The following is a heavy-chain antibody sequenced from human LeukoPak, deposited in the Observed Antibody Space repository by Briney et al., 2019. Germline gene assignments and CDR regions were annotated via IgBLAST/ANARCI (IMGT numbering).Heavy chain of an antibody. Sequence: ASVKVSCKASGYTFTGYYMHWVRQAPGEGLEWMGWINPNSGGTNYAQKFQGRVTMTRDTSISTAYMELSRLRSDDTAVYYCAREDRYFGLYYYYYMDVWGKGTTVTVSS. CDR1: GYTFTGYY. J-gene: IGHJ6*03. V-gene: IGHV1-2*02. CDR3: AREDRYFGLYYYYYMDV. D-gene: IGHD3-9*01. CDR2: INPNSGGT.